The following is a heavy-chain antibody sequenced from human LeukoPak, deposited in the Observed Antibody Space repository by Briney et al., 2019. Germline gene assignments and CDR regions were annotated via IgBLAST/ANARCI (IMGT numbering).Heavy chain of an antibody. CDR2: IIPIFGTA. CDR1: GGTFSSYA. Sequence: SVKVSCKASGGTFSSYAISWVRQAPRQGLEWMGGIIPIFGTANYAQKFQGRVTITADESTSTAYMELSSLRSEDTAVYYCARGRYYDFWSGPKNAFDIWGQGTMVTVSS. D-gene: IGHD3-3*01. V-gene: IGHV1-69*01. J-gene: IGHJ3*02. CDR3: ARGRYYDFWSGPKNAFDI.